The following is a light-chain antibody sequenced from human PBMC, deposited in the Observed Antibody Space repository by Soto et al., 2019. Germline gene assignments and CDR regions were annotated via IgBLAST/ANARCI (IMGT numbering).Light chain of an antibody. V-gene: IGKV3-15*01. CDR1: QGITNH. CDR2: AAS. J-gene: IGKJ4*01. Sequence: EIVMTQSPATLSVSPGETVTLSCRASQGITNHLAWYHQKPGQSPKLLLYAASISATGIPARFSGSGSGVEFTLPIDSLQSEDIGLYFGQQYNNWPLTVGGGT. CDR3: QQYNNWPLT.